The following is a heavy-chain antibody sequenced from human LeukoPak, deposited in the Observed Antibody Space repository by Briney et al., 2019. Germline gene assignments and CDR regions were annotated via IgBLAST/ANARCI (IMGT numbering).Heavy chain of an antibody. Sequence: PSETLSLTCSVSGDSISSSSYCWGWIRQTPGKGLEWIASIYYSGSTEYNPSLQSRVTISVDTSRNEFSLKLRSVTAADTAVYFCARRFDSWSNGFDPWGQGTLVTVSS. CDR1: GDSISSSSYC. CDR3: ARRFDSWSNGFDP. V-gene: IGHV4-39*07. CDR2: IYYSGST. J-gene: IGHJ5*02. D-gene: IGHD6-13*01.